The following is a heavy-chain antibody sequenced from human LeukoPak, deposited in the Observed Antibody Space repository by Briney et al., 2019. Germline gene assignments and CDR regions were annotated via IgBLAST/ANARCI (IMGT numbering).Heavy chain of an antibody. Sequence: PGGSLRLSCAASGFTVSSNYMSWVRQAPGKGLVWVSVIYSGGSTYYADSVKGRFTISRDNSKNTLYLQMNSLRAEDTAVYYCARTGGGSYGHLMGMDVWGQGTTVTVSS. CDR3: ARTGGGSYGHLMGMDV. D-gene: IGHD5-18*01. CDR1: GFTVSSNY. V-gene: IGHV3-66*02. J-gene: IGHJ6*02. CDR2: IYSGGST.